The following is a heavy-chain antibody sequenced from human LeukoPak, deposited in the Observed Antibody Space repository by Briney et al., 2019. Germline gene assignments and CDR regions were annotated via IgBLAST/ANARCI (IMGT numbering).Heavy chain of an antibody. D-gene: IGHD3-3*01. CDR3: SKGAFGVVPVPDS. CDR2: ISWDGGTR. J-gene: IGHJ4*02. Sequence: GGSLRLSCAASGFTFDDYAMHWVRQAPGRGLEWVSLISWDGGTRYYAGSVTGRFTISRDSSKSSLFLQMDNLRLEDTALYYCSKGAFGVVPVPDSWGQGTLVTVSS. CDR1: GFTFDDYA. V-gene: IGHV3-43D*03.